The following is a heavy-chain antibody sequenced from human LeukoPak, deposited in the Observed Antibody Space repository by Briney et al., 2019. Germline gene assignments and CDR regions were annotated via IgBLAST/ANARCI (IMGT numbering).Heavy chain of an antibody. V-gene: IGHV3-30-3*01. D-gene: IGHD4-23*01. CDR3: ARDLDYGGNSNFDY. CDR1: EFTFSNYA. CDR2: VSFDGSKK. Sequence: PGGSLRLSCAASEFTFSNYAIHWVRQAPGKGLDWVAVVSFDGSKKYYADSVKGRFTISRDNAKNTLYLQMNSLRAEDTAVYYCARDLDYGGNSNFDYWGQGTLVTVSS. J-gene: IGHJ4*02.